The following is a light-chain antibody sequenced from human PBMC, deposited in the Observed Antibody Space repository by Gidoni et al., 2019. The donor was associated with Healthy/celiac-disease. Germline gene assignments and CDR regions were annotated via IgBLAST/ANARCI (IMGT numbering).Light chain of an antibody. CDR1: QSVSSSY. CDR3: QRYGSSPIT. J-gene: IGKJ5*01. Sequence: EIVLTQPPGTLSLSPGERATLSCRASQSVSSSYLAWYQQKPGQAPRLLIYGASSRATGIPDRFSGSGSGTDFTLTISRLEPEDFAVYYCQRYGSSPITFGQXTRLEIK. V-gene: IGKV3-20*01. CDR2: GAS.